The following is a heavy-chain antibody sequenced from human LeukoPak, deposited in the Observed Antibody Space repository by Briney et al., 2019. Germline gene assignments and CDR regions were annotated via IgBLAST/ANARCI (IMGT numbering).Heavy chain of an antibody. J-gene: IGHJ6*02. V-gene: IGHV1-69*13. CDR1: GYTFTSYA. CDR3: ATPGNSGSYQRYYYGMDV. CDR2: IIPIFGTA. Sequence: SVKVSCKASGYTFTSYAISWVRQAPGQGLEWMGGIIPIFGTANYAQKFQGRVTITADESTSTAYMELSSLRSEDTAVYYCATPGNSGSYQRYYYGMDVWGQGTTVTVSS. D-gene: IGHD1-26*01.